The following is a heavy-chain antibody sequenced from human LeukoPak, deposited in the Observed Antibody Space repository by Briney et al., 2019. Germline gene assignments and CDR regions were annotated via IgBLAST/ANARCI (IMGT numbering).Heavy chain of an antibody. J-gene: IGHJ4*02. D-gene: IGHD6-13*01. CDR3: ARAPGIAAAGS. Sequence: SETLSLTCTVPGGSIRSSSYYWDWIRQPPGKGLEWIGSIFYSGSTYYNPSLKSRVTISADTSKNQFSLKLSSVTAADTAVYYCARAPGIAAAGSWGQGTLVTVSS. CDR2: IFYSGST. CDR1: GGSIRSSSYY. V-gene: IGHV4-39*01.